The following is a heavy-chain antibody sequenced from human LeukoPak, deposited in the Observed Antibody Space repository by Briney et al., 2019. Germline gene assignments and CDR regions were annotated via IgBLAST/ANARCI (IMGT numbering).Heavy chain of an antibody. V-gene: IGHV3-21*01. CDR1: GFTFSSYS. D-gene: IGHD1-26*01. J-gene: IGHJ4*02. Sequence: KAGGSLRLSCAASGFTFSSYSMNWVRQAPGKGLEWVSSISSSSSYIYYADSVKGRFTISRDNAKNSLYLQMNSLRAEDMAVYYCARELLLKDDYWGQGTLVTVSS. CDR2: ISSSSSYI. CDR3: ARELLLKDDY.